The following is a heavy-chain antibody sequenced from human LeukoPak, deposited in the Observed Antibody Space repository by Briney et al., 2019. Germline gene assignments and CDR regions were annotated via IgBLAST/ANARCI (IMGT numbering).Heavy chain of an antibody. V-gene: IGHV4-39*01. CDR3: AKSGGYGLIDY. J-gene: IGHJ4*02. Sequence: SETLSLTCTVSGASISGSGYYWGWIRQPPGKGLEWIGNIYDSGSTYYNASLQRRVTISIDTSKNQFSLRLSSVTAADTAMYYCAKSGGYGLIDYWGQGTLVTVSS. D-gene: IGHD1-26*01. CDR2: IYDSGST. CDR1: GASISGSGYY.